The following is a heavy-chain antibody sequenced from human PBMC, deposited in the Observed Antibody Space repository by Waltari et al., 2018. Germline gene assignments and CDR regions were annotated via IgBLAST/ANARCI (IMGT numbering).Heavy chain of an antibody. CDR2: IKQYGSDK. Sequence: EVQLVESVGGLVQPGGSLRRSCAASGFTFSSYWMHWVRQAPGKGLEWVANIKQYGSDKNYMDSVKGRFTISRDNARNSLFLQMNSLGVEDTAVYYCARPRADYWGQGTLVTVSS. CDR3: ARPRADY. J-gene: IGHJ4*02. CDR1: GFTFSSYW. V-gene: IGHV3-7*01.